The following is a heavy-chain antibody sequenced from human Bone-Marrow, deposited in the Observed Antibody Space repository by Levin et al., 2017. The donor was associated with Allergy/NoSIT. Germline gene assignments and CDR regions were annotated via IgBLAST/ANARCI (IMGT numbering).Heavy chain of an antibody. CDR3: ARDEYYDFWSGYYAPYYYYGMDV. CDR2: ISYDGSNK. Sequence: GESLKISCAASGFTFSSYAMHWVRQAPGKGLEWVAVISYDGSNKYYADSVKGRFTISRDNSKNTLYLQMNSLRAEDTAVYYCARDEYYDFWSGYYAPYYYYGMDVWGQGTTVTVSS. V-gene: IGHV3-30-3*01. D-gene: IGHD3-3*01. CDR1: GFTFSSYA. J-gene: IGHJ6*02.